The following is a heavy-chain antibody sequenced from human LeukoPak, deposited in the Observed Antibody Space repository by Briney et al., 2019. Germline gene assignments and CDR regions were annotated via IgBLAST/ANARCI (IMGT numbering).Heavy chain of an antibody. CDR3: AKDGTNPPDIVVVPDAMGYCYFDY. D-gene: IGHD2-2*01. CDR2: ISVSGGST. CDR1: GFTFSSYA. V-gene: IGHV3-23*01. Sequence: GGSLRLSCAASGFTFSSYAMSGVRQARGKGLEWVSAISVSGGSTYYADSVNGRFHISRDNSKNSLYLQMNRLRAQDTAVYYCAKDGTNPPDIVVVPDAMGYCYFDYWGQGTLVTVSS. J-gene: IGHJ4*02.